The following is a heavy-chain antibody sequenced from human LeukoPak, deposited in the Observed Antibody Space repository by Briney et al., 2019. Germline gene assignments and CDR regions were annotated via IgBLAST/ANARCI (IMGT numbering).Heavy chain of an antibody. J-gene: IGHJ3*02. D-gene: IGHD5-24*01. Sequence: GGSLRLSCAASGFTFSDYYMSWIRQAPGKGLEWVSSISSSSSYIYYADSVKGRFTISRDNAKNSLYLQMNSLRAEDTAVYYCARERDASDAFDIWGQGTMVTVSS. V-gene: IGHV3-11*06. CDR3: ARERDASDAFDI. CDR1: GFTFSDYY. CDR2: ISSSSSYI.